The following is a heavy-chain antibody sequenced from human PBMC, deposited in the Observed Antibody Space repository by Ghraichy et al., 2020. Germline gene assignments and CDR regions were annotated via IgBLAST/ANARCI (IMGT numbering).Heavy chain of an antibody. Sequence: SETLSLTCAVYGGSFSHYYWSWIRKPQGKGLEWIGEINHSGSTNYNPSLKSRVTISVDTSKNQFSLKLTSVTAADTAVYYCARAKHTGNYYYYYGMDVWGQGTTVTVSS. CDR2: INHSGST. CDR3: ARAKHTGNYYYYYGMDV. J-gene: IGHJ6*02. CDR1: GGSFSHYY. V-gene: IGHV4-34*01. D-gene: IGHD1-26*01.